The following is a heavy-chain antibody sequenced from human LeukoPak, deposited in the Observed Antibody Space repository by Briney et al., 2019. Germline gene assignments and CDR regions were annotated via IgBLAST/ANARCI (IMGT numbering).Heavy chain of an antibody. J-gene: IGHJ4*02. V-gene: IGHV4-4*07. Sequence: SETLSLTCTVSGGSISSYYWSWIRQPAGKGLVWIGRIYTTGSTNYNPSLKSRVTMSVDTSKNQFSLKLSSVTAADTAVYYCASFLRFLRYWGQGTLVTVSS. CDR3: ASFLRFLRY. D-gene: IGHD5-12*01. CDR1: GGSISSYY. CDR2: IYTTGST.